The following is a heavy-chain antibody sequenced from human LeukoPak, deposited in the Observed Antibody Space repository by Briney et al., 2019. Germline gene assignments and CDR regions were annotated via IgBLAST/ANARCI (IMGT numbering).Heavy chain of an antibody. CDR2: ISGSGGST. V-gene: IGHV3-23*01. Sequence: GGSLRLSCAASGFTFSSYAMSWVRQAPGKGLEWVSAISGSGGSTYYADFVKGRFIISRDNSKKTLYLQMNRLTAEATAVYYCAKAPGDFHASCCYYYSYWGQGTLVTVSS. CDR1: GFTFSSYA. CDR3: AKAPGDFHASCCYYYSY. J-gene: IGHJ4*02. D-gene: IGHD3-22*01.